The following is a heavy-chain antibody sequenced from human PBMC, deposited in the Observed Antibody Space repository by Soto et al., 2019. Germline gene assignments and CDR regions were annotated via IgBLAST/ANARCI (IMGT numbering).Heavy chain of an antibody. V-gene: IGHV3-21*01. J-gene: IGHJ4*02. CDR1: GFTFSGLS. D-gene: IGHD3-22*01. CDR3: AREADFASSGYVLDY. CDR2: VTSSPSSM. Sequence: VGSLRLSCAASGFTFSGLSMNWVRQAPGKGLEWVASVTSSPSSMFYADSVKGRFTISRDDAKDSLSLQMNSLRADDTAVYYCAREADFASSGYVLDYWGLGTLVTVSS.